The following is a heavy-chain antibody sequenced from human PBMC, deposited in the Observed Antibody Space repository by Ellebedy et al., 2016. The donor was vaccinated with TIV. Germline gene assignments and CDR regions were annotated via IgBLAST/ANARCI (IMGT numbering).Heavy chain of an antibody. Sequence: ASVKVSCXASGYTFTSYYMHWVRQAPGQGLEWMGIINPSGGSTSYAQKFQGRVTMTRDTSTSTVYMELSSLRSEDTAVYYCARERKHYYDSSGYPGEDNAFDIWGQGTMVTVSS. CDR1: GYTFTSYY. V-gene: IGHV1-46*01. CDR3: ARERKHYYDSSGYPGEDNAFDI. D-gene: IGHD3-22*01. CDR2: INPSGGST. J-gene: IGHJ3*02.